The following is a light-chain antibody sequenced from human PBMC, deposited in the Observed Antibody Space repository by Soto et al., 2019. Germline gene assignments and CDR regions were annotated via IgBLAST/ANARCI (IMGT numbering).Light chain of an antibody. V-gene: IGKV3-20*01. CDR1: RSVSNR. CDR3: QQYRMSPNT. Sequence: EILMTQSPATLSVSPWETVTFSCRASRSVSNRLAWYQHKPGQAPRLLISGASNGATGIPDRFSGSGSGTDFSLTIRGLKPEDFAVYYCQQYRMSPNTFGQGTRLEIK. J-gene: IGKJ5*01. CDR2: GAS.